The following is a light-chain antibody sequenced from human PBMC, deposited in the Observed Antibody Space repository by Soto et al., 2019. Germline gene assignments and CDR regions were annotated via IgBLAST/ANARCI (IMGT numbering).Light chain of an antibody. Sequence: EIVLTQSPGTLSLSPGERATLSCRASQSVSSSYLAWYQQKPGQAPRLLIHGASTRAPGFPARFSGSGSGTDFTLTISSLQPDDFATYYCQQYNGYRWTFGQGTKVDIK. CDR1: QSVSSSY. V-gene: IGKV3-20*01. CDR2: GAS. J-gene: IGKJ1*01. CDR3: QQYNGYRWT.